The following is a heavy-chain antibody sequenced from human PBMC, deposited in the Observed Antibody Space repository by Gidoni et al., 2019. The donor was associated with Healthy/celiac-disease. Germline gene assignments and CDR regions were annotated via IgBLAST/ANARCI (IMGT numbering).Heavy chain of an antibody. D-gene: IGHD2-2*01. J-gene: IGHJ4*02. CDR3: ARSRWRYCSSTSCYSFDY. V-gene: IGHV1-2*02. CDR1: GYPFTGYY. CDR2: INPNSGGT. Sequence: QVQLVQSGAEVKKPGASVKVSCKASGYPFTGYYLHWVRQAPGQGLEWMGWINPNSGGTNYAQKFQGRVTMTRDTSISTAYMELSRLRSDDTAVYYCARSRWRYCSSTSCYSFDYWGQGTLVTVSS.